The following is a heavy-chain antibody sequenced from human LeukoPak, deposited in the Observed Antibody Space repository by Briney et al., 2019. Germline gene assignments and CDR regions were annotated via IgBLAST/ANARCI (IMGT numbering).Heavy chain of an antibody. CDR3: ATDYIVGDSAPVY. J-gene: IGHJ4*02. V-gene: IGHV1-69*05. CDR2: IIPIFGTA. Sequence: GASVKVSCKASGGTFSSYAISWVRQAPGQGLEWMGRIIPIFGTANYAQKFQGRVTITTDESTSTAYMELSSLRSEDTAVYYCATDYIVGDSAPVYWGQGTLVTVSS. D-gene: IGHD1-26*01. CDR1: GGTFSSYA.